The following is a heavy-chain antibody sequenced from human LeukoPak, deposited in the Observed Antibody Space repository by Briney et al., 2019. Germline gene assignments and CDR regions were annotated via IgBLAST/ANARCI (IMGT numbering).Heavy chain of an antibody. CDR1: GITLSNYG. D-gene: IGHD4-23*01. Sequence: GGSLRLSCAVSGITLSNYGMTWVRQAPGKGLEWVAGISDTGGRTNYADSVKGRFTISRDNPKNTLYLQMNSLRAEDTAVYFCAKVTVVKRYFDYWGQGTLVTVSS. CDR2: ISDTGGRT. J-gene: IGHJ4*02. CDR3: AKVTVVKRYFDY. V-gene: IGHV3-23*01.